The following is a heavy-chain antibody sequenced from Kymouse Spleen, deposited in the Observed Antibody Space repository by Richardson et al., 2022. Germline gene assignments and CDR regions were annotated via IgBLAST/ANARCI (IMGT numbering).Heavy chain of an antibody. CDR2: ISYDGSNK. Sequence: QVQLVESGGGVVQPGRSLRLSCAASGFTFSSYGMHWVRQAPGKGLEWVAVISYDGSNKYYADSVKGRFTISRDNSKNTLYLQMNSLRAEDTAVYYCAKDPSNWVFDYWGQGTLVTVSS. V-gene: IGHV3-30*18. CDR3: AKDPSNWVFDY. CDR1: GFTFSSYG. D-gene: IGHD7-27*02. J-gene: IGHJ4*02.